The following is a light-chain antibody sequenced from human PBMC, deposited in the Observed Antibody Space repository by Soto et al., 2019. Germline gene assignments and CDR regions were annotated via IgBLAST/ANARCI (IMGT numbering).Light chain of an antibody. CDR3: QQRSNWPLT. CDR1: QSVSSSY. Sequence: LLTQSPGTLSLSPGERATLSCRASQSVSSSYLAWYQQRPGQTPRLLIYDASNRATGIPARFSGSGSGTDFTLTISSLEPEDFAVYYCQQRSNWPLTFGGGTKV. V-gene: IGKV3D-20*02. CDR2: DAS. J-gene: IGKJ4*01.